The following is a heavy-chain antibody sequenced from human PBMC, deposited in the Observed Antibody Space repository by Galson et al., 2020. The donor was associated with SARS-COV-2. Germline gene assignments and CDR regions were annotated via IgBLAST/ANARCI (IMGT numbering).Heavy chain of an antibody. CDR1: GFTFSSYA. CDR3: AKGLGELWGSPGDFDY. Sequence: GESLKISCAASGFTFSSYAMSWVRQAPGKGLEWVSAISGSGGSTYYADSVKGRFTISRDNSKNTLYLQMNSLRAEDTAVYYCAKGLGELWGSPGDFDYWGQGTLVTVSS. D-gene: IGHD7-27*01. V-gene: IGHV3-23*01. CDR2: ISGSGGST. J-gene: IGHJ4*02.